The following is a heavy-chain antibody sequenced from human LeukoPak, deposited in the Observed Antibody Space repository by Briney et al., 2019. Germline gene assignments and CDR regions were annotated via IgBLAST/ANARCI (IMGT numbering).Heavy chain of an antibody. CDR3: ARGWGYFDY. CDR1: GGSISSYY. CDR2: VYYSGNT. Sequence: SETLSLTCSVSGGSISSYYWSWVPQPPGKGLEWIGYVYYSGNTDYNPSLKSRVTISVDTSKDQFSLRLTSVTAADTAVYYCARGWGYFDYWGQGTLVTVSS. J-gene: IGHJ4*02. V-gene: IGHV4-59*01. D-gene: IGHD1-26*01.